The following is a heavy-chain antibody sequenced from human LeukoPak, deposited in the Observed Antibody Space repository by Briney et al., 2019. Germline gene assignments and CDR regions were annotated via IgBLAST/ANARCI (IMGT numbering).Heavy chain of an antibody. CDR3: ARVGHIAAAGTYDY. D-gene: IGHD6-13*01. Sequence: SETLSLTCTVSGGSISSHYWSWVRQPAGKGLEWIGRIQSSGSTNHNPSLKSRVTMSVDTSKFQFSLKLSSVTAADTAVYYCARVGHIAAAGTYDYWGQGTLVTVSS. CDR2: IQSSGST. CDR1: GGSISSHY. J-gene: IGHJ4*02. V-gene: IGHV4-4*07.